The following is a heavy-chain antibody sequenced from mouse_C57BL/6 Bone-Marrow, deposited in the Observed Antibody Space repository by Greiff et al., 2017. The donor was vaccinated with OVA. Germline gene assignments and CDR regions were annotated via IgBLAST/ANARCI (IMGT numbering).Heavy chain of an antibody. CDR1: GYTFTDYE. CDR2: IDPETGGT. J-gene: IGHJ4*01. D-gene: IGHD5-1*01. Sequence: VQLKQSGAELVRPGASVTLSCKASGYTFTDYEMHWVKQTPVHGLEWIGAIDPETGGTAYNQKFKGKAILTADKSSSTAYMELRSLTSEDSAVYYCTRPPLPNYAMDYWGQGTSVTVSS. CDR3: TRPPLPNYAMDY. V-gene: IGHV1-15*01.